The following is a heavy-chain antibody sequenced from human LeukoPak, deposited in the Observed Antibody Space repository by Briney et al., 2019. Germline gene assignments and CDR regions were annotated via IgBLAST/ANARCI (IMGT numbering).Heavy chain of an antibody. CDR1: GFTFSSYA. CDR3: AKAPNYYGSGSYHSYYYYGMDV. V-gene: IGHV3-23*01. Sequence: GGSLRLSCAASGFTFSSYAMSWVRQAPGKGLEWVSAISGSGGSTYYADSVKGRFTISRDNSKNTLYLQMSSLRAEDTAVYYCAKAPNYYGSGSYHSYYYYGMDVWGKGTTVTASS. J-gene: IGHJ6*04. D-gene: IGHD3-10*01. CDR2: ISGSGGST.